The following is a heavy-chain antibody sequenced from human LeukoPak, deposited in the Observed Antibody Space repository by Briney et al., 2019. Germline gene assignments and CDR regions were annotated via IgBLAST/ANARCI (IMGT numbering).Heavy chain of an antibody. CDR3: AKEYGVGATGYMDV. V-gene: IGHV3-33*06. D-gene: IGHD1-26*01. CDR2: TRYDGSNK. J-gene: IGHJ6*03. Sequence: TGGSLRLSCAASGFTFNSYAMHWVRQAPGKGLEWVAVTRYDGSNKYYADSVKGRFTISRDNSKNTLYLQMNSLRAEDTAVYYCAKEYGVGATGYMDVWGKGTTVTVSS. CDR1: GFTFNSYA.